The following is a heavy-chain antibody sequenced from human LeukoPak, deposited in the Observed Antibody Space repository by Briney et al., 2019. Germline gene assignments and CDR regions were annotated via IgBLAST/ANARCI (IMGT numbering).Heavy chain of an antibody. D-gene: IGHD3-16*01. V-gene: IGHV3-23*01. CDR2: ISAGGSTT. J-gene: IGHJ4*02. Sequence: GGSLRLSCAASGFTFSNYAMSWVRQAPGKGLEWVSGISAGGSTTFYADPVRGRFTISRDNSKNTLFLQMNSLRAEDAALYYCAKGTLSVLDYWGQGTLVT. CDR1: GFTFSNYA. CDR3: AKGTLSVLDY.